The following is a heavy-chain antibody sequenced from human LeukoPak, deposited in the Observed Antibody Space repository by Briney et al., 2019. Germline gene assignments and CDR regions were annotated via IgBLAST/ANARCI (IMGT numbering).Heavy chain of an antibody. D-gene: IGHD3-10*01. J-gene: IGHJ3*02. CDR1: GFTFSSYW. V-gene: IGHV3-74*01. CDR2: ITSDGSTT. CDR3: ARGNSHAFDI. Sequence: AGGSLRLSCAASGFTFSSYWMHWVRQAPGKGLVWVSRITSDGSTTSYADSVKGRFTISRDNAKNTLYLQMNSLRVEDTAVYYCARGNSHAFDIWGQGPMVSVSS.